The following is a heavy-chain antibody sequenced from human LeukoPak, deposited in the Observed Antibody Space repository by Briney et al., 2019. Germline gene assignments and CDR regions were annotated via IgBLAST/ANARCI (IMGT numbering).Heavy chain of an antibody. CDR1: GFSFSTYA. D-gene: IGHD1-26*01. V-gene: IGHV3-23*01. Sequence: GGSLRLSCAVSGFSFSTYAMSWVRQAPGEGLEWVSGITGSGTGTYYADSVQGRFIISRDNSKSTLNLQMSSLRVEDTAVYYCAKGASGSYHTPYDYWGQGSLVTVSS. CDR2: ITGSGTGT. CDR3: AKGASGSYHTPYDY. J-gene: IGHJ4*02.